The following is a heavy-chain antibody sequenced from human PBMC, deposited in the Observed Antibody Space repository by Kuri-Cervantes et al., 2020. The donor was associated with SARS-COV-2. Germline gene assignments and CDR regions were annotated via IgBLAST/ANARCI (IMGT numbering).Heavy chain of an antibody. CDR3: ARDNVLFSGSGFDL. D-gene: IGHD1-26*01. CDR1: GGSISSYY. V-gene: IGHV4-59*01. J-gene: IGHJ4*02. CDR2: MYYSGIT. Sequence: SETLSLTCTVSGGSISSYYWSWIRQPPGKGLEWISYMYYSGITNYDPSLKSRVTISVDTSKNQLSLKLSSVTAADTAVYYCARDNVLFSGSGFDLWGQGNLVTVSS.